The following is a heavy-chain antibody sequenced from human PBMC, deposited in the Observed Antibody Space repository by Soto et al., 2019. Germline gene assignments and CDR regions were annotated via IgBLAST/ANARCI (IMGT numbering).Heavy chain of an antibody. V-gene: IGHV3-15*01. CDR3: TTPCTSKSCYHYYGMDV. Sequence: GGSLRLSCAASGFTFSNAWMSWVRQAPGKGLEWVGRIKSKTDGGTTDYAVPVKGRFTISRDDSKNTLYLQMNRLKTEDTAVYYCTTPCTSKSCYHYYGMDVWGQGTTVTVSS. CDR2: IKSKTDGGTT. CDR1: GFTFSNAW. D-gene: IGHD2-2*01. J-gene: IGHJ6*02.